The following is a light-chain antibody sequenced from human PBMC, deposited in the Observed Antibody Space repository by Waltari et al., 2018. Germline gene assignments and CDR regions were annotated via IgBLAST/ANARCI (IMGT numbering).Light chain of an antibody. J-gene: IGKJ1*01. Sequence: DIQMTQSPSTLSASVGDRVTITCRASQTVDKWLAWYQQKPGKVPKVLISKASSLESGVPSRFSGSGSGTDFTLSISSLQLDDFATYYCQQYYNYSWTFGHGTKVDIK. V-gene: IGKV1-5*03. CDR3: QQYYNYSWT. CDR1: QTVDKW. CDR2: KAS.